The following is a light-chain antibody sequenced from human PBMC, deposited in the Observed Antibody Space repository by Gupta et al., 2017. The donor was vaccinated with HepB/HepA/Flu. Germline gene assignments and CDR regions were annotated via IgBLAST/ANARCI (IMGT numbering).Light chain of an antibody. CDR1: QSLLHSNGYKY. CDR3: MQALQTPIT. V-gene: IGKV2-28*01. CDR2: SGS. Sequence: DIVMTQSPLSLPVTPGEPASISCRSSQSLLHSNGYKYLDWYLQKPGQSPQLLIYSGSNRASGVPDRFSGSGSGTDFTLEISRVEAEDVGVYYCMQALQTPITFGQGTQVEIK. J-gene: IGKJ5*01.